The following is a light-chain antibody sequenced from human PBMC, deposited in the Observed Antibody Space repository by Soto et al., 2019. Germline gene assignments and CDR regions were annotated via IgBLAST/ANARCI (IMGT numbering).Light chain of an antibody. J-gene: IGKJ1*01. CDR3: QQYQNLWT. Sequence: EIVMTQSPATLSVSPGERATLSCRASQSVSSDLAWYHQKPGQAPRLLIYGASTRATGIPARFSGSGSGTEFTLTINSLQSEDFALYYCQQYQNLWTFGQGTKVEIK. V-gene: IGKV3-15*01. CDR1: QSVSSD. CDR2: GAS.